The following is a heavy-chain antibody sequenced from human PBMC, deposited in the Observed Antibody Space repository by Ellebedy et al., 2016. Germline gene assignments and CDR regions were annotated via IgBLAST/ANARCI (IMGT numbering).Heavy chain of an antibody. CDR2: IYYSGNT. CDR1: GASISTYY. V-gene: IGHV4-59*13. Sequence: SETLSLXXTVSGASISTYYWSWFRQSPGRGLEWIGYIYYSGNTKNNPSFRGRVTISIDTSKNQFSLKLSSVTAADTAVYYCARAFIGYDGYDPTSRGANWFDPWGQGTLVTVSS. J-gene: IGHJ5*02. D-gene: IGHD5-12*01. CDR3: ARAFIGYDGYDPTSRGANWFDP.